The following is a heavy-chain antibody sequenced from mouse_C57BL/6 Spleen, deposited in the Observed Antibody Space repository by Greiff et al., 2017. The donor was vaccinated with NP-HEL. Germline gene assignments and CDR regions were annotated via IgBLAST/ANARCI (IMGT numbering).Heavy chain of an antibody. CDR2: INPNNGGT. CDR1: GYTFTDYY. V-gene: IGHV1-26*01. CDR3: AVDDYDGFAY. Sequence: EVQLQQSGPELVKPGASVKISCKASGYTFTDYYMNWVKQSHGKSLEWIGDINPNNGGTSYNQKFKGKATLTVDKSSSTAYMELRSLTSEDSAVYYCAVDDYDGFAYWGQGTLVTVSA. D-gene: IGHD2-4*01. J-gene: IGHJ3*01.